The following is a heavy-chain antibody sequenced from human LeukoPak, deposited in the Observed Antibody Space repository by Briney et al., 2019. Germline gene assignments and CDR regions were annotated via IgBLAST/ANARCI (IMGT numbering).Heavy chain of an antibody. CDR3: VTGELLPLHFDY. V-gene: IGHV1-46*01. D-gene: IGHD1-26*01. CDR2: INPSGGST. J-gene: IGHJ4*02. CDR1: GYTFTSYA. Sequence: GASVKVSCKASGYTFTSYAMHWVRQAPGQGLEWMGIINPSGGSTSYAQKFQGRVTMTRDTSTSTVYMELSSLRSEDTAVYYCVTGELLPLHFDYWGQGTLVTVSS.